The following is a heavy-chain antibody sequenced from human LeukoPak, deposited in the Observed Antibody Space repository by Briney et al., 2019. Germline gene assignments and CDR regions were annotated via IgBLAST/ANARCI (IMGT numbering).Heavy chain of an antibody. V-gene: IGHV3-23*01. CDR3: AKDLHGAFDY. CDR2: ISANGINT. CDR1: GFSFSIYG. D-gene: IGHD3-10*01. Sequence: HAGGSLRLSCAASGFSFSIYGMSWVRQAPGKGLHWLSAISANGINTYYADSVKGRFTISRDNSKNTLYLHMHSLRADDTALYYCAKDLHGAFDYWGQGILVTVSS. J-gene: IGHJ4*02.